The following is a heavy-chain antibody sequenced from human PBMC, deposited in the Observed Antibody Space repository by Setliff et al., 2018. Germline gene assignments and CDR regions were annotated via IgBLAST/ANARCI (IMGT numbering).Heavy chain of an antibody. CDR1: GGSFSGYY. J-gene: IGHJ4*02. CDR3: ARTPDGFLGDGYNLNTLWYFDS. V-gene: IGHV4-34*01. D-gene: IGHD3-3*01. Sequence: PSETLSLTCAVYGGSFSGYYWSWIRRPPGKGLEWIGEINHSGSTNYNPSLKSRVTISVDTSKNQFSLKLSSVTAADTAVYYCARTPDGFLGDGYNLNTLWYFDSWGQGTLVTVSS. CDR2: INHSGST.